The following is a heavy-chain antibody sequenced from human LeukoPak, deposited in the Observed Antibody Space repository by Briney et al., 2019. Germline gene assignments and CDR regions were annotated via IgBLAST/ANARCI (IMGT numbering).Heavy chain of an antibody. CDR1: GGSLSYYY. CDR2: INRSGST. Sequence: SETLSLTCAVYGGSLSYYYWSWLRQSPEKGLEWVGEINRSGSTNYNPSLKSRVSISVETSKNQFSLKLSSVTAADTAIYYCARGGFYCGDDCYVDYWGQGALVTVSS. J-gene: IGHJ4*02. D-gene: IGHD2-21*02. V-gene: IGHV4-34*01. CDR3: ARGGFYCGDDCYVDY.